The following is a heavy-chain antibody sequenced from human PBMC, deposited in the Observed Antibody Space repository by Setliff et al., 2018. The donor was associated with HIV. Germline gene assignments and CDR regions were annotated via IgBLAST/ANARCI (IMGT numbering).Heavy chain of an antibody. J-gene: IGHJ4*02. V-gene: IGHV4-61*02. D-gene: IGHD1-26*01. Sequence: PSETLSLTCTVSGGSISSGSYYWSWIRQPAGKGLEWIGRIYTSGSTNYNPSLKSRVTISVDTSKNQFSLRLSSVTAADTAVYYCSRGDSGSYYVGQFDYWGKGTLVTVSS. CDR3: SRGDSGSYYVGQFDY. CDR1: GGSISSGSYY. CDR2: IYTSGST.